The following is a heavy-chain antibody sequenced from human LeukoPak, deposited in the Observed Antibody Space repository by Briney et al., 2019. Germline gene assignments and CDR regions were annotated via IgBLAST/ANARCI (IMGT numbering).Heavy chain of an antibody. CDR2: IYYSGST. CDR3: ARGDTAMAFDY. D-gene: IGHD5-18*01. Sequence: SETLSLTCTVSGGSISSYYWSWIRQPPGKGLEWIGYIYYSGSTNYNPSLKSRVTISVDTSENQFSLKLSSVTAADTAVYYCARGDTAMAFDYWGQGTLVTVSS. V-gene: IGHV4-59*01. J-gene: IGHJ4*02. CDR1: GGSISSYY.